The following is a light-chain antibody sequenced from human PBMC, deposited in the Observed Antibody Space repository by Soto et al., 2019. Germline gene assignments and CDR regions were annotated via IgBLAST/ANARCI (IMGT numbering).Light chain of an antibody. J-gene: IGKJ5*01. V-gene: IGKV3-15*01. CDR2: GAS. Sequence: DIVLTQSPGTLSLSPGERATLSCRSSQSVSNNYLAWYQQQPGQAPRLIIYGASTRATGIPARFSGSGSGTEFTLTISSLQSEDFAVYYCQQYNNWPPITLCQGTRLEIK. CDR1: QSVSNN. CDR3: QQYNNWPPIT.